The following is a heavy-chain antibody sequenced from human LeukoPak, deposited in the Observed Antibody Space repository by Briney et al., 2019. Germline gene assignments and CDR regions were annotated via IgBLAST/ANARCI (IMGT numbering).Heavy chain of an antibody. CDR2: IYSGGST. CDR1: GFTVSSNY. CDR3: ARVAYSNYEGSLSEDY. Sequence: PGGSLRLSCAASGFTVSSNYMSWVRQAPGKGLEWVSVIYSGGSTYYVDSVKGRFTISRDNSKNTLYLQMNSLRAEDTAVYYCARVAYSNYEGSLSEDYWGQGTLVTVSS. J-gene: IGHJ4*02. D-gene: IGHD4-11*01. V-gene: IGHV3-66*01.